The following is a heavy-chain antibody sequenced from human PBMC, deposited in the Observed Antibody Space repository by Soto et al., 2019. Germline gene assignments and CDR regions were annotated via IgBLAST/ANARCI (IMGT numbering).Heavy chain of an antibody. V-gene: IGHV3-23*01. Sequence: GGSLRLSCAASGFTFSSYAMSWVRRAPGKGLEWVSLISGGGGSTYYADSVKGRFTIFRENSNNTLFLQMNSLRADDTAVYYCANREGTISPGPAPLNWFDPWGQRTLVTVSS. CDR3: ANREGTISPGPAPLNWFDP. J-gene: IGHJ5*02. CDR1: GFTFSSYA. CDR2: ISGGGGST. D-gene: IGHD3-3*01.